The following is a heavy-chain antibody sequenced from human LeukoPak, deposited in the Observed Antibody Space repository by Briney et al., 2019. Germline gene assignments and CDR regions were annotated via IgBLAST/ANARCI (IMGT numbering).Heavy chain of an antibody. J-gene: IGHJ4*02. Sequence: SETLSLTCTVSGGSISSSSYYWGWIRQPPGKGLEWIGSIYYSGSTYYNPSLKSRVTISVDTSKNQFSLKLSSVTAADTAVHYCARKTKQWLAAYYFDYWGQGTLVTVSS. D-gene: IGHD6-19*01. CDR1: GGSISSSSYY. CDR2: IYYSGST. CDR3: ARKTKQWLAAYYFDY. V-gene: IGHV4-39*01.